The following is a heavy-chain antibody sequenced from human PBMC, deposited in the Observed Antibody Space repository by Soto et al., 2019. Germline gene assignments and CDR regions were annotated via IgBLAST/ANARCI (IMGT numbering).Heavy chain of an antibody. CDR2: INTYNGNT. CDR1: GYTFTRYG. D-gene: IGHD3-16*01. J-gene: IGHJ6*02. CDR3: AMVDVYVTPSPQDV. V-gene: IGHV1-18*01. Sequence: QVQLVQSGAEVKNPGASVKVSCKASGYTFTRYGIGWARQAPGQGLEWMGWINTYNGNTNYAQKVQGRVALTTDTSTSTAYMVLRSLTSNDTAIYYCAMVDVYVTPSPQDVWGQGTTVIVS.